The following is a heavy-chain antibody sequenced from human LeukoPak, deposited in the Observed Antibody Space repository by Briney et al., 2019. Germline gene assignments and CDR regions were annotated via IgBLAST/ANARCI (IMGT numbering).Heavy chain of an antibody. CDR1: GFTFSSYA. CDR2: ISGSGDIT. V-gene: IGHV3-23*01. J-gene: IGHJ4*02. D-gene: IGHD3-22*01. CDR3: AKGSYYDSSGSFYFDY. Sequence: GGSLRLSCVASGFTFSSYAMSWVRQAPGKGLEWVSAISGSGDITYCADSVKGRFTISRDNSKNTLYVQINSLRAEDTAVYYCAKGSYYDSSGSFYFDYWGQGTLVTVSS.